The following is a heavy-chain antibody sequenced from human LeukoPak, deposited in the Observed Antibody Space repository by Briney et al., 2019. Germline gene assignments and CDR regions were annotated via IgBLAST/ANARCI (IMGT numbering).Heavy chain of an antibody. Sequence: SETLSLTCAVYGGSFSNYYWSWIRQPPGKGLEWIGEINHSGSTNYNSSLKSRVTISVDTSKNQFSLKLRSVTAADTAVYYCASRYSSGWYSVPFDYWGQGTLVTVSS. CDR1: GGSFSNYY. D-gene: IGHD6-19*01. CDR3: ASRYSSGWYSVPFDY. V-gene: IGHV4-34*01. J-gene: IGHJ4*02. CDR2: INHSGST.